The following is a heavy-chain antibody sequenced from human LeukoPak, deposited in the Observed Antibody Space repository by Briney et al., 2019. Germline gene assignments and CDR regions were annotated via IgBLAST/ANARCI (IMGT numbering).Heavy chain of an antibody. D-gene: IGHD6-13*01. CDR1: GFTFSSYA. J-gene: IGHJ4*02. CDR3: VKEAVAAAGPFGY. Sequence: GGSLRLSCAASGFTFSSYAMSWVRQAPGKGLEWVSSISGSGGSIYYADAVKGRLTISRDNSKSTLYLQMNSLRAEYTAIYYCVKEAVAAAGPFGYWGQGTLVTVSS. CDR2: ISGSGGSI. V-gene: IGHV3-23*01.